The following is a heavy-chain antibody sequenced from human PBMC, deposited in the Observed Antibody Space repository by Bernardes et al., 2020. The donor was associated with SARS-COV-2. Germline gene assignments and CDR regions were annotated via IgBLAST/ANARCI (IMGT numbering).Heavy chain of an antibody. Sequence: GGSLRLSCAASGFTFDDYAMHWVRQAPGKGLEWVSGISWNSGSIGYADSVKGRFTISRDNAKNSLYLQMNSLRAEDTALYYCVPSVVAATMGTVFDYWGQGTLVTVSS. J-gene: IGHJ4*02. CDR1: GFTFDDYA. V-gene: IGHV3-9*01. CDR2: ISWNSGSI. CDR3: VPSVVAATMGTVFDY. D-gene: IGHD2-15*01.